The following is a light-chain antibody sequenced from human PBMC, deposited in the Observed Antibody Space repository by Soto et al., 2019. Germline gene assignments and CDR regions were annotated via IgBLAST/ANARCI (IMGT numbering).Light chain of an antibody. CDR3: SSYTSSITLV. V-gene: IGLV2-14*01. J-gene: IGLJ2*01. Sequence: QSALTQPASVSGSPGQSITISCTGTSSDVGGYNYVSWYQQHPGKAPKLMIYDVNNRPSGVSNRFSGSKSGNTASLTISGLQAEDGGDYYCSSYTSSITLVFGGGTKVTVL. CDR1: SSDVGGYNY. CDR2: DVN.